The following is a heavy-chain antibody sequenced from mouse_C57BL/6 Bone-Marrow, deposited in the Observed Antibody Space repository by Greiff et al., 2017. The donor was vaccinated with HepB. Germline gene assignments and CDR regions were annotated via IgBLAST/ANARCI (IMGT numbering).Heavy chain of an antibody. J-gene: IGHJ1*03. D-gene: IGHD1-1*01. CDR2: IHPNSGST. CDR3: ACEYYGISYRWYFDV. Sequence: QVQLQQPGAELVKPGASVKLSCKASGYTFTRYWMHWVKQRPGQGLEWIGMIHPNSGSTNYNEKFKSKAALTVDKSSSTAYLQLGSLTSEDSAVYYCACEYYGISYRWYFDVWGTGTTVTVSS. CDR1: GYTFTRYW. V-gene: IGHV1-64*01.